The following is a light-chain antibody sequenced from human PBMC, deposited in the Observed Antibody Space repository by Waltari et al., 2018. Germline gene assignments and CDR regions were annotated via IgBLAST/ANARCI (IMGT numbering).Light chain of an antibody. Sequence: QSALTQPPSASGSPGQSVTISCTGISSDVGRYNYVSWYQHHPGKAPKHVIDGVTKRPAGVPDRFPGSTAGNTASLTVAGLQAEDEADYFCGSYAGDNKFIFGTGTKVTVL. CDR1: SSDVGRYNY. CDR2: GVT. J-gene: IGLJ1*01. CDR3: GSYAGDNKFI. V-gene: IGLV2-8*01.